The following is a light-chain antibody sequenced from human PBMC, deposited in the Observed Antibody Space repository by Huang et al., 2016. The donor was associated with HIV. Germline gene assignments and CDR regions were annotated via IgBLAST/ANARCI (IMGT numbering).Light chain of an antibody. Sequence: DIQMTQSPSSLSTFIGDKVTITCQASQDIGNSLNWDQQRPGKAPKLLIYDASSLETGVTSRFSGGGSVTTFTFTITNLRPEDVATYYCQQYDGLPYTFGQGTLIEI. J-gene: IGKJ2*01. CDR1: QDIGNS. CDR3: QQYDGLPYT. CDR2: DAS. V-gene: IGKV1-33*01.